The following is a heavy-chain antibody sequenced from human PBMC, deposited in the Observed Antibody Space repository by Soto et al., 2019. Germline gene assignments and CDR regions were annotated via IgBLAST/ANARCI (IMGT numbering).Heavy chain of an antibody. CDR1: GGTFSSYT. V-gene: IGHV1-69*04. CDR2: IIPIFGVT. D-gene: IGHD3-10*01. Sequence: VQVGQSGAEVKKPGPSVKVSCKASGGTFSSYTITWVRQAPGQGLEWLGRIIPIFGVTNYAQKFQDRLTMSADRPTTTAYMELSSLTSADTAVYYCVRDWESTTQTWGFGDSWGQGTLVTVSS. CDR3: VRDWESTTQTWGFGDS. J-gene: IGHJ4*02.